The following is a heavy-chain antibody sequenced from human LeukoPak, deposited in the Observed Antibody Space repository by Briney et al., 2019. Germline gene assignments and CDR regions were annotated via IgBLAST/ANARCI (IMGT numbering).Heavy chain of an antibody. CDR2: IYYSGST. V-gene: IGHV4-59*01. D-gene: IGHD3-22*01. CDR3: ARGGGYYDSSGYPGDY. J-gene: IGHJ4*02. CDR1: GGSISSYY. Sequence: SETLSLTCTVSGGSISSYYWSWIRQPPGKGLEWIGYIYYSGSTNYNPSLRSRVTISVDTAKNQFSLKLSSVTAADTAVYYCARGGGYYDSSGYPGDYWGQGTLVTVSS.